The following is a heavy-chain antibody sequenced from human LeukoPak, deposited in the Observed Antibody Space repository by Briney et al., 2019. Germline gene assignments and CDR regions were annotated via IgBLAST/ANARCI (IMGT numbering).Heavy chain of an antibody. J-gene: IGHJ4*02. CDR1: GGSIGSGSYY. D-gene: IGHD1-26*01. V-gene: IGHV4-61*02. CDR3: AKVGSYERYFDY. Sequence: PSQTLSLTCTVSGGSIGSGSYYWDWIRQPAGKGLEWIGRIYTVGSTNYNPSLKSRVTISMDTSKNQFSLKLSSVTAADTAVYYCAKVGSYERYFDYWGQGTLVTVSS. CDR2: IYTVGST.